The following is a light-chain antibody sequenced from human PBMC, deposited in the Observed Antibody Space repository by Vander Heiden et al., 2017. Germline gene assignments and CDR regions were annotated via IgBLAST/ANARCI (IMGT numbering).Light chain of an antibody. CDR1: SSDIGGYDY. CDR3: SSYTSNITYV. Sequence: SALTPTASVSGSPGQSLTISCTGTSSDIGGYDYVSWYQQHPGKAPKLMIYDVTDRPSVVSSLFSGSKSGNTASLTISGHHADDEAYYYCSSYTSNITYVFGSGTKVTVL. J-gene: IGLJ1*01. CDR2: DVT. V-gene: IGLV2-14*03.